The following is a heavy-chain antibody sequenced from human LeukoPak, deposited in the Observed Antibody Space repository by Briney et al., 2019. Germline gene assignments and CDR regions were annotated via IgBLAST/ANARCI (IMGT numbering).Heavy chain of an antibody. CDR1: EYSFTNYW. CDR2: IYPGDSDT. Sequence: GESLKISCKHSEYSFTNYWIGWVRQMPGKGLECMGIIYPGDSDTRYSPSFQGQVTISADKSISTAYLHWSSLKASDTAMYYCAKLGAYSSSWYGFFDFWGQGSLVTVSS. V-gene: IGHV5-51*01. CDR3: AKLGAYSSSWYGFFDF. J-gene: IGHJ4*02. D-gene: IGHD6-13*01.